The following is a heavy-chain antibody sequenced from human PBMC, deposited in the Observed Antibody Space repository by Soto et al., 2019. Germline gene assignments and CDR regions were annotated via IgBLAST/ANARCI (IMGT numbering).Heavy chain of an antibody. D-gene: IGHD2-21*01. CDR3: ARDHVILPAHDLFYGSDV. CDR2: TPHDGVDG. CDR1: GFIFSMYS. J-gene: IGHJ6*02. Sequence: PGGSLRLPCEASGFIFSMYSMSWVRQTPGKGLEWVAKTPHDGVDGHYSDAVKGRFTISRGNGKNSLYLQMNNLRAEDTAVSDCARDHVILPAHDLFYGSDVWGRGATVTVSS. V-gene: IGHV3-7*03.